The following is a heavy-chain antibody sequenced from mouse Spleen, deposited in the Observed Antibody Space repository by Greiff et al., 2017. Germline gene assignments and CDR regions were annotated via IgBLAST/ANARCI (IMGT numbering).Heavy chain of an antibody. Sequence: VQLQQSGPELVKPGASVKIPCKASGYTFTDYNMDWVKQSHGKSLEWIGDINPNNGGTIYNQKFKGKATLTVDKSSSTAYMELRSLTSEDTAVYYCARGRYYGNYVWYFDVWGAGTTVTVSS. D-gene: IGHD2-1*01. CDR2: INPNNGGT. J-gene: IGHJ1*01. V-gene: IGHV1-18*01. CDR3: ARGRYYGNYVWYFDV. CDR1: GYTFTDYN.